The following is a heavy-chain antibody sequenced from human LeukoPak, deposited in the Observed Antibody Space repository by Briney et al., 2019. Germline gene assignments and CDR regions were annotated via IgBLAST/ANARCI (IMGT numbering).Heavy chain of an antibody. J-gene: IGHJ3*02. CDR3: ARAYGDYSYAFDI. CDR2: INPNSGDT. CDR1: VSTFTAYY. Sequence: GASVKLSCKASVSTFTAYYIHWVRRAPGQGLGWMGWINPNSGDTNYAQKFQGRVTMTRDTSISTAYMELRSDDTAVYYCARAYGDYSYAFDIWGQGTTVTVSS. D-gene: IGHD4-17*01. V-gene: IGHV1-2*02.